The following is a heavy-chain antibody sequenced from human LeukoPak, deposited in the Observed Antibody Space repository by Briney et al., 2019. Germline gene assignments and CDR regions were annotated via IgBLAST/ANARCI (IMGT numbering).Heavy chain of an antibody. CDR2: ISYDGSSK. CDR3: ARSRPEDPDYDILTSYVYYFDY. Sequence: GGSLRLSCAASGFTFSTYAMHWVRQAPGKGLEWVAVISYDGSSKYYADSVKGRFTISRDNSKNTLYLQMNSLRAEDTAVYYCARSRPEDPDYDILTSYVYYFDYWGQGTLVTVSS. D-gene: IGHD3-9*01. J-gene: IGHJ4*02. CDR1: GFTFSTYA. V-gene: IGHV3-30*04.